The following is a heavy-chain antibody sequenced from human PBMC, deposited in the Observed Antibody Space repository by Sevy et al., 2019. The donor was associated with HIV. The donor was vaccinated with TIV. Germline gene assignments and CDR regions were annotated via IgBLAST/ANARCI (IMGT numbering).Heavy chain of an antibody. V-gene: IGHV4-39*01. CDR2: FNYTGTT. CDR3: ARSMAYADSPLPVWFDP. J-gene: IGHJ5*02. Sequence: SETLSLTCSVSGASISRTFYFWGWIRQPPGKGLEWIANFNYTGTTYYNPSLKSRVTLSVDMSENQLSLKLSSVTAADTAVYYCARSMAYADSPLPVWFDPWGQGTLVTVSS. CDR1: GASISRTFYF. D-gene: IGHD4-17*01.